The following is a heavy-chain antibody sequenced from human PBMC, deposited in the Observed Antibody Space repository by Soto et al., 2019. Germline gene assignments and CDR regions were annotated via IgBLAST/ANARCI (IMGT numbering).Heavy chain of an antibody. Sequence: GASVKVSCKASGYTFTGYYMHWVRQAPGQGLEWMGWINPNSGGTNFVQKFQGRVTMTRDTSISTAYMELSRLRSDAAAVYYCAREQLVPHYYGMDVWGQGTTVTVSS. CDR3: AREQLVPHYYGMDV. V-gene: IGHV1-2*02. CDR2: INPNSGGT. D-gene: IGHD6-6*01. J-gene: IGHJ6*02. CDR1: GYTFTGYY.